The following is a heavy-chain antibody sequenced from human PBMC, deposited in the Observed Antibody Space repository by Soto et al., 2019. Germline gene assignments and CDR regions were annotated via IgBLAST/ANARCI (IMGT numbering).Heavy chain of an antibody. Sequence: GGSLRLSCTASEITLNIYWMHWIRQAPGKGLVWVSRINPESTTLTYADSVTGRFTISRDSAKNTLYLQMNGLSAEDTAIYYCTKDTSNRPSFDSWGPGTPVTVSS. D-gene: IGHD2-8*01. J-gene: IGHJ4*02. CDR1: EITLNIYW. V-gene: IGHV3-74*01. CDR2: INPESTTL. CDR3: TKDTSNRPSFDS.